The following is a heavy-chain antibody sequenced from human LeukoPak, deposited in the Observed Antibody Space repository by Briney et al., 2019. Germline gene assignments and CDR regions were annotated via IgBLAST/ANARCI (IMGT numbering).Heavy chain of an antibody. CDR1: GGTFSTYA. D-gene: IGHD3-10*01. CDR3: ARDNGYYGSGSYSFDY. V-gene: IGHV1-69*13. CDR2: IIPIFGTA. Sequence: ASGEVSGKASGGTFSTYAISWVRQSPGQGLEGMGGIIPIFGTANYAQKFRGRVTVTADESTSTAYMELSSLRSEDTAVYYCARDNGYYGSGSYSFDYWGQGTLVTVSS. J-gene: IGHJ4*02.